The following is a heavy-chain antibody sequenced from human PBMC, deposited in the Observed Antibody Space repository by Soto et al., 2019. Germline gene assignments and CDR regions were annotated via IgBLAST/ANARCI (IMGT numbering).Heavy chain of an antibody. V-gene: IGHV3-30*18. CDR3: AKGLWFGELPFDAFDI. D-gene: IGHD3-10*01. CDR1: GFTFSSYG. J-gene: IGHJ3*02. CDR2: ISYDGSNK. Sequence: QVQLVESGGGVVQPGRSLRLSCAASGFTFSSYGMHWVRQAPGKGLEWVAVISYDGSNKYYADSVKGRFTISRDNSKNPLYLQRNSLRAEDTAVYYCAKGLWFGELPFDAFDIWGQGTMVTVSS.